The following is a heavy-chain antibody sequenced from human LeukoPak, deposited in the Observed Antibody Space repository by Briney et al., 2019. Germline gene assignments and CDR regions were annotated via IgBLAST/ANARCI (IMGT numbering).Heavy chain of an antibody. CDR2: IIPIFGTA. J-gene: IGHJ4*02. V-gene: IGHV1-69*05. Sequence: GASVKVSCKASGGTFSSYAISWVRQAPGQGLEWMGGIIPIFGTANYAQKFQGRVTMTRDTSTSTVYMELSSLRSEDTAVYYCARSYYDSSGPDYWGQGTLVTVSS. CDR3: ARSYYDSSGPDY. D-gene: IGHD3-22*01. CDR1: GGTFSSYA.